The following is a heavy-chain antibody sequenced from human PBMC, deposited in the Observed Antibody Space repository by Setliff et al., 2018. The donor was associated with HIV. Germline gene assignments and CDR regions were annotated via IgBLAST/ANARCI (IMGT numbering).Heavy chain of an antibody. CDR2: ITPFNGNT. V-gene: IGHV1-18*01. D-gene: IGHD4-17*01. Sequence: APVKVSCKASGYTFTSYGISWVRQAPGQGLEWMGWITPFNGNTNYAQKLQGRVTMTTDTSTSTAYMELSRLKSDDTAVYFCATFDYGHSLGKIDYWGQGTLGTVS. CDR3: ATFDYGHSLGKIDY. J-gene: IGHJ4*02. CDR1: GYTFTSYG.